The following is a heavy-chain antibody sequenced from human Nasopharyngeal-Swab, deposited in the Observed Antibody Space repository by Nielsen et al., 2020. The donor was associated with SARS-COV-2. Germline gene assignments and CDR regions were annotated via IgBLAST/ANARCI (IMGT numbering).Heavy chain of an antibody. CDR2: MNPNSGNT. CDR1: GYTFTSYD. CDR3: ASAPIARPYYDFWSGPHWYFDL. Sequence: ASVQDSCKASGYTFTSYDIHWVRQATGQGLEWMGWMNPNSGNTGYAQKFQGRVTMTRNTSISTAYMELSSLGSEDTAVYYCASAPIARPYYDFWSGPHWYFDLWGRGTLVTVSS. J-gene: IGHJ2*01. V-gene: IGHV1-8*01. D-gene: IGHD3-3*01.